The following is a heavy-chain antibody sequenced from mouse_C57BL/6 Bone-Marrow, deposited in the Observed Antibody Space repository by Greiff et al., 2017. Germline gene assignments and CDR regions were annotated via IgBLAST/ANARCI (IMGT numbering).Heavy chain of an antibody. D-gene: IGHD2-3*01. CDR3: ARGGLLSFDY. CDR1: GFTFSSYA. CDR2: ISDGGSYT. J-gene: IGHJ2*01. V-gene: IGHV5-4*01. Sequence: EVQRVESGGGLVKPGGSLKLSCAASGFTFSSYAMSWVRQTPEKRLEWVATISDGGSYTYYPDNVKGRFTISRDNAKNNLYLQMSHLKSEDTAMYYCARGGLLSFDYWGQGTTLTVSS.